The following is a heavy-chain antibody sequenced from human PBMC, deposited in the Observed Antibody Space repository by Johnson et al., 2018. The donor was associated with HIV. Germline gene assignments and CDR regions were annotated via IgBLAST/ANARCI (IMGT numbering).Heavy chain of an antibody. CDR2: ISWNSGDV. D-gene: IGHD2-2*01. Sequence: VQLVESGGGLVQPGRSLRLSCVASGFSFDDYVMHWVRQAPGKGLEWVSGISWNSGDVGYADSVEGRFTISRDNARNSLYLQMNSLRAEDTALYYCARGYCSSTSCYAFFLPFDIWGQGTMVTVSS. J-gene: IGHJ3*02. V-gene: IGHV3-9*01. CDR3: ARGYCSSTSCYAFFLPFDI. CDR1: GFSFDDYV.